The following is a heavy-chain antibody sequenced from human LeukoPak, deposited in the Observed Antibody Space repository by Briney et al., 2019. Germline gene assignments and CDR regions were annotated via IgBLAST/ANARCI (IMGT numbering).Heavy chain of an antibody. D-gene: IGHD2-2*01. V-gene: IGHV3-23*01. CDR2: ISVSGSTT. J-gene: IGHJ3*02. CDR1: GFTFSSYT. Sequence: GGSLRLSCAASGFTFSSYTMSRVRQAPGKGLEWVSAISVSGSTTYYADSVKGRFTISRDNSKNTLYLQMNSLRAEDTAVYYCAKRLNCTSTSCYAFDIWGPGTMVTVSS. CDR3: AKRLNCTSTSCYAFDI.